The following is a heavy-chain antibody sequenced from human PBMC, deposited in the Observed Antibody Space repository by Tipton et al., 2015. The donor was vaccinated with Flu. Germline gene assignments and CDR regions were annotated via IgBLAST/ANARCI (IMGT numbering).Heavy chain of an antibody. Sequence: TLSLTCTVSGYSISSDYYWSWIRQPPGKGLEWIAFIFHTGSTSYNPSLKSRVSISLDTSRTQFSLKLSSVTAADTAVYYCAREWSAFDIWGQGTMVTVSS. CDR3: AREWSAFDI. D-gene: IGHD2-15*01. CDR1: GYSISSDYY. CDR2: IFHTGST. J-gene: IGHJ3*02. V-gene: IGHV4-61*01.